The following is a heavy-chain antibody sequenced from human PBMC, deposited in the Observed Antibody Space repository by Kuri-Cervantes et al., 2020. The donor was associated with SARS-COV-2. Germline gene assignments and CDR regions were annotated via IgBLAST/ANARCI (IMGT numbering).Heavy chain of an antibody. CDR3: ARGSPYDFWSGYSYYFDY. V-gene: IGHV4-34*01. J-gene: IGHJ4*02. Sequence: SQTLSLTCAVYGGSFSGYYWSWIRQPPGKGLEWIGEINHNGSTNYNPSLKSRVTISVDTSKNQFSLKLSSVTAADTAVYYCARGSPYDFWSGYSYYFDYWGQGTLVTVSS. D-gene: IGHD3-3*01. CDR2: INHNGST. CDR1: GGSFSGYY.